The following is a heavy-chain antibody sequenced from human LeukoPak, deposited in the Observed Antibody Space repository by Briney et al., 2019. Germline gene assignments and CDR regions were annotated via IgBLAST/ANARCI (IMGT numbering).Heavy chain of an antibody. CDR1: GFTFSSYA. D-gene: IGHD1-26*01. Sequence: GGSLRLSCAASGFTFSSYAMSWVRQAPGKGLEWVSAISGGGGSTYYADSVKGRFTISRDNSKNTLSLQMNSLRAEDTAVYYCAKGWELPLYYFDYWGQGTLVTVSS. CDR3: AKGWELPLYYFDY. V-gene: IGHV3-23*01. CDR2: ISGGGGST. J-gene: IGHJ4*02.